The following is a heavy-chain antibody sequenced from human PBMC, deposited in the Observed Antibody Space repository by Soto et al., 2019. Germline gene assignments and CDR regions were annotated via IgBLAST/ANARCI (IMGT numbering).Heavy chain of an antibody. CDR1: GFTFRDYD. V-gene: IGHV3-11*01. J-gene: IGHJ6*02. CDR2: ISSSGTAT. D-gene: IGHD3-9*01. CDR3: ARDRPDYDILTGYYYYYGMDV. Sequence: PGGSLRLSCAASGFTFRDYDMSWIRQAPWKGLEWVSCISSSGTATYYADSVKGRFTISRDNAKNSLYVEMNSLRVEDTAVYYCARDRPDYDILTGYYYYYGMDVWGQGTTVTVSS.